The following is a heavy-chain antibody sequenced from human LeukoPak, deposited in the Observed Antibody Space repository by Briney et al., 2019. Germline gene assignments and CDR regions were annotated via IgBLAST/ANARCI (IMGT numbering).Heavy chain of an antibody. CDR1: GFTFSSYS. J-gene: IGHJ4*02. V-gene: IGHV3-48*04. CDR3: ARAGQQLSLLLFFD. Sequence: GGSLRLSCAASGFTFSSYSMNWVRQAPGKGLEWVSYISGNGITIYYADSVKGRFTISRDNTKNSLSLQMNSLRAEDTAVYYCARAGQQLSLLLFFDWGQGTLVTVSS. CDR2: ISGNGITI. D-gene: IGHD6-13*01.